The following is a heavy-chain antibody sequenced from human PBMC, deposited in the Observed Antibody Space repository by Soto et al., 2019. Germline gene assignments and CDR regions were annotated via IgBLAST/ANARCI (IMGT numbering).Heavy chain of an antibody. Sequence: GASVTVSCKVSGYTHTELSMHWVRQAPGKGLEWMGGFDPEDGETIYAQKFQGRVTMTEDTSTDTAYMELSSLRSEDTAVYYCATATVYSSGWEPFDYWGQGTLVTVSS. CDR2: FDPEDGET. CDR1: GYTHTELS. J-gene: IGHJ4*02. D-gene: IGHD6-19*01. V-gene: IGHV1-24*01. CDR3: ATATVYSSGWEPFDY.